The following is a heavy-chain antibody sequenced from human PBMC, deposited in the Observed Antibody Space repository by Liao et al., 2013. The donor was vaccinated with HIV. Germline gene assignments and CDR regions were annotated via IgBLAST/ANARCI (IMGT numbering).Heavy chain of an antibody. V-gene: IGHV4-4*07. CDR1: GGSITSFY. J-gene: IGHJ6*03. CDR3: ARGVGRVRGVIFAGEYYYFMDV. Sequence: QVQLQESGPGLVKPSETLSLNCAVSGGSITSFYWSWIRQSAGKGLEWIGRIYSSGSTNYNPSLKSRVTMSVDTSKNQFSLKLRSVTAADTAVYYCARGVGRVRGVIFAGEYYYFMDVWGKGTTVTVSS. CDR2: IYSSGST. D-gene: IGHD3-10*01.